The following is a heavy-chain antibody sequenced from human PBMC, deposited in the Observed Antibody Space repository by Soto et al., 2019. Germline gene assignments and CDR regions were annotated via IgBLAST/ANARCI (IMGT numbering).Heavy chain of an antibody. Sequence: PSETLSLTCIVSGESISSSSYYWGWIRQPPGKGLEWIGSIYHSGRTYYNPSLKSRVSISIDTSKNQFSLKLSSVTAADTARYYCARQRTTVVTQAYFDYGGQGALVTVSS. CDR3: ARQRTTVVTQAYFDY. V-gene: IGHV4-39*01. CDR2: IYHSGRT. J-gene: IGHJ4*02. CDR1: GESISSSSYY. D-gene: IGHD2-21*02.